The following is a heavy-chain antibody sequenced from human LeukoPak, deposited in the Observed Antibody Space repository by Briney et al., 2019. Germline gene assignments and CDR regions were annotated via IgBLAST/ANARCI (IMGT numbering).Heavy chain of an antibody. D-gene: IGHD3-22*01. CDR1: GYTFTSYG. CDR3: SCVSISMIVVVSGFDI. V-gene: IGHV1-18*01. Sequence: AAVKVSCKSSGYTFTSYGISWERQAPGQGLEWMGWISVYNGNTNYAQTLQGRVSMTTDTSTCTAYMELRRLSFDDTAVDYYSCVSISMIVVVSGFDIWGQGTMVTVSS. CDR2: ISVYNGNT. J-gene: IGHJ3*02.